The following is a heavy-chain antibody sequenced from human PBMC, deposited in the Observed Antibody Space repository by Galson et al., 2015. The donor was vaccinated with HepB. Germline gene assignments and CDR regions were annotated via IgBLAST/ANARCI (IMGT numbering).Heavy chain of an antibody. J-gene: IGHJ3*02. CDR1: GYSFTYYW. CDR2: IYPTDSDT. Sequence: SGAEVKKPGESLKISCKGSGYSFTYYWIGWVRPMPGKGLEWMGIIYPTDSDTRYSPSFQGQVTISADKSISTAYLPWRCLKASDTAMYYCASPALGTGYESGGFDIWGQGTMVIVSS. CDR3: ASPALGTGYESGGFDI. D-gene: IGHD2-8*02. V-gene: IGHV5-51*03.